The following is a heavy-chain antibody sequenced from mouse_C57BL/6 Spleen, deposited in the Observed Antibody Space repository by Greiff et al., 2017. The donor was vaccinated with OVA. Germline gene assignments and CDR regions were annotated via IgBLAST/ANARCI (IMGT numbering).Heavy chain of an antibody. D-gene: IGHD1-2*01. Sequence: QVQLQQSGAELVKPGASVKLSCKASGYTFTSYWMHWVKQRPGQGLEWIGMIHPNSGSTNYNEKFKSKATLTVDKSSSTAYMQLSSLTSEDSAVYYCARSGDYGYYFDYWGQGTTLTVSS. J-gene: IGHJ2*01. CDR2: IHPNSGST. CDR3: ARSGDYGYYFDY. CDR1: GYTFTSYW. V-gene: IGHV1-64*01.